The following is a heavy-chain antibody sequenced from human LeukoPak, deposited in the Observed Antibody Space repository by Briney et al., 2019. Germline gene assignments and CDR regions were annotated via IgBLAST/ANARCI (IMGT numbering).Heavy chain of an antibody. J-gene: IGHJ6*03. D-gene: IGHD2-21*02. CDR2: FDPEDGET. CDR3: ATTAGDLGYYCYMDV. Sequence: ASVKLSCKVSGYTLTELSMHWVGQAPGKGREGMGGFDPEDGETIYAQKFQGRVTMTEHTSPESASMQLRSLRSEDTAVYYCATTAGDLGYYCYMDVWGKGTTVTVPS. CDR1: GYTLTELS. V-gene: IGHV1-24*01.